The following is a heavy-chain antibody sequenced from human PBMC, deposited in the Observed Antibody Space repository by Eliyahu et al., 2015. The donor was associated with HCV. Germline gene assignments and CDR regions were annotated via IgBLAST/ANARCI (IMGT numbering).Heavy chain of an antibody. CDR2: IFYNGGDA. Sequence: QVQLQESGPGLVTPSETLSLTCTVSGGSMSGXFWNWVRQPPGRALEWVASIFYNGGDAKYNPSLKSRVSISVDTSKSQFSLRLSSLAAVDTAEYYCTKELRTGSGAAFDIWGPGTMVTVSS. D-gene: IGHD1-1*01. V-gene: IGHV4-59*01. CDR3: TKELRTGSGAAFDI. J-gene: IGHJ3*02. CDR1: GGSMSGXF.